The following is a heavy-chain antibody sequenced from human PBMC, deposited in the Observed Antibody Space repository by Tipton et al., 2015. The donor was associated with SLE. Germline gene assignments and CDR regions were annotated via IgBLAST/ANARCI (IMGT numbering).Heavy chain of an antibody. CDR1: GGSISSGSYY. CDR3: AREVEYSYGYFDY. V-gene: IGHV4-61*09. D-gene: IGHD5-18*01. CDR2: IYTSGST. Sequence: TLSLTCTVSGGSISSGSYYWSWIRQPAGKGLEWIGHIYTSGSTNYNPSLKSRVTISVDTSKNQFSLKLSSVTAADTAVYYCAREVEYSYGYFDYWGQGTLVTVPS. J-gene: IGHJ4*02.